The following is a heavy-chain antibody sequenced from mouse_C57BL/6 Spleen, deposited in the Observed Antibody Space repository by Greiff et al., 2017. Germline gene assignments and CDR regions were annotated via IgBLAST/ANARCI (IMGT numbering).Heavy chain of an antibody. J-gene: IGHJ3*01. Sequence: QVQLQQPGAELVKPGASVKLSCKASGYTLTSYWMHWVKQRPGQGLEWIGMIHPNSGSTNYNEKFKSKATLTVDKSSSTAYMQLSSLTSEDSAVYYCARGYGSSFWFAYWGQGTLVTVSA. CDR3: ARGYGSSFWFAY. V-gene: IGHV1-64*01. CDR1: GYTLTSYW. D-gene: IGHD1-1*01. CDR2: IHPNSGST.